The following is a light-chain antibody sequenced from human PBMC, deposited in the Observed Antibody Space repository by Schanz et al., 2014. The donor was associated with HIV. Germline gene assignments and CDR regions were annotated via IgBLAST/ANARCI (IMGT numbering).Light chain of an antibody. CDR2: NSY. CDR1: NSNFRSNA. CDR3: AAWDDTLNGWV. J-gene: IGLJ3*02. V-gene: IGLV1-44*01. Sequence: QSVLTQPPSVSGTPGQRVTMSCSGSNSNFRSNAVNWYHHLPGTAPKLLIYNSYHRPSGVPDRFSGSKSGTSASLAISGLQSEDEADYYCAAWDDTLNGWVFGGGTQLTVL.